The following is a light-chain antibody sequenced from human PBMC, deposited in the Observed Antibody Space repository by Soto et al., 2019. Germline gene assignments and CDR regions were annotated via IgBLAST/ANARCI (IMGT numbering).Light chain of an antibody. V-gene: IGLV2-14*01. CDR1: SSDIGGYNY. J-gene: IGLJ1*01. CDR2: DVS. CDR3: SSYTSGSTFYV. Sequence: QSVLTQPASVSGSPGQSITISCTGTSSDIGGYNYVSWFQQHPGKAPQLMISDVSNRPSGVSNRFSGSKSGNTASLTISGLQAEDEADYYCSSYTSGSTFYVFGTGTKVTVL.